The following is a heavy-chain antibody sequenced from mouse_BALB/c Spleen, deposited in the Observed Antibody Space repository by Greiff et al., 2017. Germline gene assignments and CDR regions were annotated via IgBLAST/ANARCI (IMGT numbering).Heavy chain of an antibody. J-gene: IGHJ4*01. CDR2: ISYSGST. V-gene: IGHV3-2*02. CDR1: CYSITSDYA. CDR3: AREDGYYENYAMDY. Sequence: VQLQQSGPGLVKPSQSLSLTCTVTCYSITSDYAWNWIRQFPGNKLEWMGYISYSGSTSYNPSLKSRISITRDTSKNQFFLQLNSVTTEDTATYYCAREDGYYENYAMDYWGQGTSVTVAS. D-gene: IGHD2-3*01.